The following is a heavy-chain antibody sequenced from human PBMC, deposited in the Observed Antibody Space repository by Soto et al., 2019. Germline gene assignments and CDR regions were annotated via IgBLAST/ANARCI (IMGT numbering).Heavy chain of an antibody. CDR3: ARSYDTLTGFYLSIDD. Sequence: PGGSLRLSCAASGFIFSSFALHWVRQAPGKGLEWVAAISHDGRRTHYADSVKGRFTISRDNSKNSQYLQMTSLRAEDTAMYYCARSYDTLTGFYLSIDDWGLGTLVTGSS. D-gene: IGHD3-9*01. CDR1: GFIFSSFA. V-gene: IGHV3-30*04. CDR2: ISHDGRRT. J-gene: IGHJ4*02.